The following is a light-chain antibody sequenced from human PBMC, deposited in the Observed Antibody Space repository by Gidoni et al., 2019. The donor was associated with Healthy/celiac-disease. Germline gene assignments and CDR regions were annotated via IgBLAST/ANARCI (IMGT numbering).Light chain of an antibody. CDR3: QTWGTGFSWV. J-gene: IGLJ3*02. CDR1: SGHSSYA. Sequence: QLVLTQSPSASASLGASVKLPCTLSSGHSSYAIAWHQQQPEKGPRYLMKLNSDGSHSKGDGIPDRFSGSSSGAERYLTISSLQSEDEADYYCQTWGTGFSWVFGGGTKLTVL. V-gene: IGLV4-69*01. CDR2: LNSDGSH.